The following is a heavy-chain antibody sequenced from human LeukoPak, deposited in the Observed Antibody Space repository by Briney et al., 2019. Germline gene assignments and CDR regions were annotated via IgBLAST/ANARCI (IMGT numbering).Heavy chain of an antibody. V-gene: IGHV1-8*01. D-gene: IGHD3-10*01. CDR2: MNPNSGNT. CDR3: ARGRITMVRGVLPADV. CDR1: GYTFTSYD. Sequence: ASVKVSCKASGYTFTSYDINWVRQATGQGLEWMGWMNPNSGNTGYAQKFQGRVTMTRNTSISTAYMELSSLRSEDTAVYYCARGRITMVRGVLPADVWGQGTTVTVSS. J-gene: IGHJ6*02.